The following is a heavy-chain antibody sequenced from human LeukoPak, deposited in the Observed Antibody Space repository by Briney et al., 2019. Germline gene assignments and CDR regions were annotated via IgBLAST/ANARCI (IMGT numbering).Heavy chain of an antibody. CDR1: GYTFTGYY. Sequence: ASVKVSCKASGYTFTGYYMHWVRQAPGQGLEWMGWINPNSGGTNYAQKFQGRVTMTRDTSISTAYMELSRLGSDDTAVYYCARVEILNNWNYFSKLYYYYGMDVWGQGTTVTVSS. CDR2: INPNSGGT. J-gene: IGHJ6*02. CDR3: ARVEILNNWNYFSKLYYYYGMDV. V-gene: IGHV1-2*02. D-gene: IGHD1-7*01.